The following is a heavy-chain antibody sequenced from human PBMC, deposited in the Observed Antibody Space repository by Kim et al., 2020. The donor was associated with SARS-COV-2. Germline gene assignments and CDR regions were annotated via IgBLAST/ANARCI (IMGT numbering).Heavy chain of an antibody. J-gene: IGHJ4*02. CDR3: ARSVGTVTTNFGYFDY. Sequence: SETLSLTCTVSGGSISSSSYYWGWIRQPPGKGLEWIGSIYYSGSTYYNPSLKSRVTISVDTSKNPFSLKLSSVTAADTAVYYCARSVGTVTTNFGYFDYWGQGTLVTVSS. CDR2: IYYSGST. D-gene: IGHD4-17*01. CDR1: GGSISSSSYY. V-gene: IGHV4-39*07.